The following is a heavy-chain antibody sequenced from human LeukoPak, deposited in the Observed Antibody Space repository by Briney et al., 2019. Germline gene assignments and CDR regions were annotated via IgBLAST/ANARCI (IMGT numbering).Heavy chain of an antibody. CDR2: IKQDGSEK. CDR1: GFTFSSYW. D-gene: IGHD3-22*01. CDR3: ARDIGDYYDSSGSRGCFDY. V-gene: IGHV3-7*01. Sequence: GGSLRLSCAASGFTFSSYWMSWVRQAPGKGLEWVVNIKQDGSEKYYVDSVKGRFTISRDNAKNSLYLQMNSLRAEDTAVYYCARDIGDYYDSSGSRGCFDYWGQGTLVTVSS. J-gene: IGHJ4*02.